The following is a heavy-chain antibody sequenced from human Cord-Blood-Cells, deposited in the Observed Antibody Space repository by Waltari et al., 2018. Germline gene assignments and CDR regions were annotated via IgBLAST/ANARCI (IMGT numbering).Heavy chain of an antibody. V-gene: IGHV3-48*01. CDR1: GFTFSSYS. D-gene: IGHD4-17*01. J-gene: IGHJ2*01. CDR3: ASGADSYGDYWYFDL. CDR2: ISSSSMTI. Sequence: EVQLVESGGGLVQPGGSLRLSCAASGFTFSSYSMNWVRQAPGKGLGWVSYISSSSMTIYYADSVKGRFTISRDNAKNSLYLQMNSLRAEDTAVYYCASGADSYGDYWYFDLWGRGTLVTVSS.